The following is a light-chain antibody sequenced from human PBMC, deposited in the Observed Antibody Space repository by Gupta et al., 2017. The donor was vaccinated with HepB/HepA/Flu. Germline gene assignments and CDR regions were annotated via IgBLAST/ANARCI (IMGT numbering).Light chain of an antibody. CDR1: QSLLHSNGYNY. V-gene: IGKV2-28*01. CDR3: MQALQTPF. J-gene: IGKJ4*01. CDR2: LGS. Sequence: IVMPQSPLSLPVTPGEPASIPCRSSQSLLHSNGYNYLDWYLQKPGQSPQLLIYLGSNRASGVPDRFSGSGSGTDFTLKISRVEAEDVGVYYCMQALQTPFFGGGTKVEIK.